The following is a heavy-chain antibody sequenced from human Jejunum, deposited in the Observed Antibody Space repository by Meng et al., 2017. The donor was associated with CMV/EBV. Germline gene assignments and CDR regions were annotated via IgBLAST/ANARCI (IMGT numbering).Heavy chain of an antibody. D-gene: IGHD5-18*01. CDR1: VGPASTYC. CDR3: ARTFREYSYGYDS. J-gene: IGHJ5*01. CDR2: IYATGPI. Sequence: VVLCEASPRFGTPAAPLALWSTALVGPASTYCWCWIRQSAGEGLGWIGRIYATGPISYSPSLESRVTMSLDTSKKQFFLKLNSVTAADTAVYYCARTFREYSYGYDSWGQGTLVTVSS. V-gene: IGHV4-4*07.